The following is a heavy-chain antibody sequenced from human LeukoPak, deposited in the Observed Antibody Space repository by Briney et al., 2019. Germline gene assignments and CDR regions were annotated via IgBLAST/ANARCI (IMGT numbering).Heavy chain of an antibody. J-gene: IGHJ4*02. CDR2: ISSRGTTT. CDR1: GFTFRDYY. D-gene: IGHD2-2*01. V-gene: IGHV3-11*01. CDR3: ARDRGSNNYFDH. Sequence: PGGSLRLSCLASGFTFRDYYMTWIRQAPGEGLEWISFISSRGTTTDYADSVKGRFTISRDNANSSLFLQMNSLRAEDTALYYCARDRGSNNYFDHWGQGTLVTVSS.